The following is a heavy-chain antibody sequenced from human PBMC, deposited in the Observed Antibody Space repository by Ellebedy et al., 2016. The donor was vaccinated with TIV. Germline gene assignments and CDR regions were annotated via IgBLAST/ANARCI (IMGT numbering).Heavy chain of an antibody. V-gene: IGHV3-23*01. CDR2: LSASGGST. J-gene: IGHJ6*02. D-gene: IGHD3-10*01. CDR1: GFTVSFNY. CDR3: AKRVTMVREVITYYHYAMDV. Sequence: PGGSLRLSCAASGFTVSFNYMSWVRQAPGKGLDWVSSLSASGGSTYYADSVKGRFTISRDNSKNTLYLQMNSLRGEDTAVYYCAKRVTMVREVITYYHYAMDVWGQGTTVTVSS.